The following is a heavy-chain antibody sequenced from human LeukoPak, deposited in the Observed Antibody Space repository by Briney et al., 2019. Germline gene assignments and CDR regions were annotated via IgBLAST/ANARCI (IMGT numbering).Heavy chain of an antibody. Sequence: TGGSLRLSCAASGFTFSSYSMSWVRQAPGKGREWVSYISSSSSTIYYADCVKGRFTISRDNAKNSLYLQMNSLRAEDTAVYYCARLLGYCSSTSCYRYDSSGFDYWGQGTLVTVSA. D-gene: IGHD2-2*01. CDR1: GFTFSSYS. J-gene: IGHJ4*02. CDR2: ISSSSSTI. CDR3: ARLLGYCSSTSCYRYDSSGFDY. V-gene: IGHV3-48*04.